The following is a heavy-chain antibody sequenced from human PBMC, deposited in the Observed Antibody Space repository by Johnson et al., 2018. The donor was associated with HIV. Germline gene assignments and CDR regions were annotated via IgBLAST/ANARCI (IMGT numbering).Heavy chain of an antibody. V-gene: IGHV3-30*04. CDR1: GFTFSSYA. J-gene: IGHJ3*02. D-gene: IGHD2/OR15-2a*01. CDR3: AKNSAAFDI. Sequence: QMLLVESGGGVVQPGRSLRLSCAASGFTFSSYAMHWVRQAPGKGLEWVAVISYDGSNKYYADSVKGRFTISRDNSKNTLYLQINSLRAEDTAVYYCAKNSAAFDIWGQGTMVTVSS. CDR2: ISYDGSNK.